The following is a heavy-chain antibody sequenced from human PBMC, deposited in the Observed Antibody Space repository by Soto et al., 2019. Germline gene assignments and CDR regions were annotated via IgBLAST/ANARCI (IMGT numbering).Heavy chain of an antibody. Sequence: QVQLVQSGAEVKRPGSSVKVSCKASGDTFNFYSINWVRQAPGVGLEWVGRVNPILSMSNYAQRFQGRVTMPADKSTSTAYMELRSLRSEDTAIYYCASSYGSGYRAFDYGGQGALVTVS. CDR2: VNPILSMS. CDR1: GDTFNFYS. CDR3: ASSYGSGYRAFDY. V-gene: IGHV1-69*02. D-gene: IGHD3-10*01. J-gene: IGHJ4*02.